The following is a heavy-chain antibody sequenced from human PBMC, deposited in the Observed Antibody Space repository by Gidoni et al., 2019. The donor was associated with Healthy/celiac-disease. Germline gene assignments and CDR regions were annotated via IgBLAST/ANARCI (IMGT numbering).Heavy chain of an antibody. V-gene: IGHV3-30*18. D-gene: IGHD3-3*01. CDR2: RSYDGSNK. CDR3: AKDGDFWSGYFDY. CDR1: GFTFSSYG. Sequence: QVQLVESGGGVVQPGRSLRLSCAASGFTFSSYGMHWVRQAPGKGLEWVAVRSYDGSNKYYADSVKGRFTISRDNSKNTLYLQMNSLRAEDTAVYYCAKDGDFWSGYFDYWGQGTLVTVSS. J-gene: IGHJ4*02.